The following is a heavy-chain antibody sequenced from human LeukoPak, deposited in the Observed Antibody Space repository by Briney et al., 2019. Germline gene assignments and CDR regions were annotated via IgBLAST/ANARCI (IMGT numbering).Heavy chain of an antibody. CDR1: GYTFTSYG. CDR3: ARDALPWWLGGYFDY. D-gene: IGHD6-19*01. V-gene: IGHV1-18*04. J-gene: IGHJ4*02. Sequence: GASVKVSCKASGYTFTSYGISWVRQAPGQGLEWMGWISAYNGNTNYAQKLQGRVTMTTDTSTSTAYMELRSLRPDDTAVYYCARDALPWWLGGYFDYWGQGTLVTVSS. CDR2: ISAYNGNT.